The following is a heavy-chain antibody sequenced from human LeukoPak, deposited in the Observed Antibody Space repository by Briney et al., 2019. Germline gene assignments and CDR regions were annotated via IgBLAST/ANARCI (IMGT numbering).Heavy chain of an antibody. CDR2: ISSSSSYT. V-gene: IGHV3-11*06. CDR1: GFTFSDYY. J-gene: IGHJ5*02. CDR3: ARVVGSNLANNWFDP. Sequence: PGGSLRLSCAASGFTFSDYYMSWIRQAPGKGLEWVSYISSSSSYTNYADSVNGRFTISRDNAKNSLYLQMNSLRAEDTAVYYCARVVGSNLANNWFDPWGQGTLVTVSS. D-gene: IGHD3-16*01.